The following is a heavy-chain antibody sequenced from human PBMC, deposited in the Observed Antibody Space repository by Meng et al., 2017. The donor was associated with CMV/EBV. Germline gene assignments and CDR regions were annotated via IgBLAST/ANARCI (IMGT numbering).Heavy chain of an antibody. Sequence: GESLKISCAASGFTFSNYWMHWVRQAPGKGLVWVSHINSDASSTDYADSVKGRFTISRDNAKNSLYLQMNSLRAEDTAVYYCARDHRQHLYYYYGMDVWGQGTTGHRLL. CDR3: ARDHRQHLYYYYGMDV. CDR1: GFTFSNYW. V-gene: IGHV3-74*01. CDR2: INSDASST. D-gene: IGHD5-18*01. J-gene: IGHJ6*02.